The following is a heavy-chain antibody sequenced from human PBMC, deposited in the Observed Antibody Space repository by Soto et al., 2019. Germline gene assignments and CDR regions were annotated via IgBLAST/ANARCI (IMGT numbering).Heavy chain of an antibody. J-gene: IGHJ4*02. CDR1: GFTFSSYV. V-gene: IGHV3-23*01. CDR2: IRGSGGDT. D-gene: IGHD4-17*01. Sequence: PGGSLRLSCAASGFTFSSYVMNWVRQAPGKGLEWVSGIRGSGGDTFYADSVKGRFTISRDDSKDTLYLEMNSLETEDTAVYYCGDPDYPGYWGQGTLVTVS. CDR3: GDPDYPGY.